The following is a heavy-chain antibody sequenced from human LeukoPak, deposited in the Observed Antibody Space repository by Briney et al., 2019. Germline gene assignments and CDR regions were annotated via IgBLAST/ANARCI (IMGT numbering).Heavy chain of an antibody. V-gene: IGHV4-61*02. Sequence: SETLSLTCTVSGGSISSGSYYWSWIRQPAGKGLEWIGRIYTSGSTNYNPSLKSRVTISVDTSKNQFSLKLSSVTAADTAVYYCAREIIDYYDILTGYPLKKYYFDYWGQGTLVTVSS. J-gene: IGHJ4*02. CDR3: AREIIDYYDILTGYPLKKYYFDY. D-gene: IGHD3-9*01. CDR1: GGSISSGSYY. CDR2: IYTSGST.